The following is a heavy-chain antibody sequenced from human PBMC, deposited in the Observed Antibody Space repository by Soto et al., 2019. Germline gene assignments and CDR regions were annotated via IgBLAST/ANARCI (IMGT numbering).Heavy chain of an antibody. CDR1: GFTFSGYA. D-gene: IGHD2-2*01. V-gene: IGHV3-30-3*01. CDR2: ISYDGSNK. CDR3: AREALVPAAIGGWYFDY. Sequence: GGSLRLSCAASGFTFSGYAMHWVRQAPGKGLEWVAVISYDGSNKYYADSVKGRFTISRDNSKNTLYLQMNSLRAEDTAVYYCAREALVPAAIGGWYFDYWGQGTLVTVSS. J-gene: IGHJ4*02.